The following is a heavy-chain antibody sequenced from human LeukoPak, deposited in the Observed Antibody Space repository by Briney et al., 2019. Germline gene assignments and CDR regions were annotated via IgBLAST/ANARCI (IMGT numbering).Heavy chain of an antibody. D-gene: IGHD3-9*01. J-gene: IGHJ6*02. CDR1: GFTFSSYA. V-gene: IGHV3-30-3*01. CDR2: ISYDGSNK. CDR3: ARDHQTPHYDILTGSCMDV. Sequence: GGSLRLSCAASGFTFSSYALHWVRQAPGKGLEWVAVISYDGSNKYYADSVKGRFTISRDNSKNTLYLQMNSLRAEDTAVYYCARDHQTPHYDILTGSCMDVWGQGTTVTVSS.